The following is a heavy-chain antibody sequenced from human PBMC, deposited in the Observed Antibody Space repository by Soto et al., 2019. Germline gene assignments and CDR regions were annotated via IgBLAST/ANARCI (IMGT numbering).Heavy chain of an antibody. V-gene: IGHV1-69*13. J-gene: IGHJ4*02. Sequence: ASVKVSCKASRGTFSSYAISWVRQAPGQGLEWMGGIIPIFGTANYAQKFQGRVTITADESTSTAYMELSSLRSEDTAVYYCASSYCSSTSCYGHPYFDYWGQGTLVTVSS. CDR3: ASSYCSSTSCYGHPYFDY. CDR2: IIPIFGTA. CDR1: RGTFSSYA. D-gene: IGHD2-2*01.